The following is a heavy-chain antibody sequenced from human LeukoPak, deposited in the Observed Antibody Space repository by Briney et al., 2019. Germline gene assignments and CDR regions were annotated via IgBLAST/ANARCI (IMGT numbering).Heavy chain of an antibody. CDR3: ARDPHYYYDSSGYFPNWFDP. CDR2: ISAYNGNT. J-gene: IGHJ5*02. Sequence: ASVKVPCKASGYTFTSYGISWVRQAPGQGLEWMGWISAYNGNTNYAQKLQGRVTMTTDTSTSTAYMELRSLRSDDTAVYYCARDPHYYYDSSGYFPNWFDPWGQGTLVTVSS. D-gene: IGHD3-22*01. V-gene: IGHV1-18*01. CDR1: GYTFTSYG.